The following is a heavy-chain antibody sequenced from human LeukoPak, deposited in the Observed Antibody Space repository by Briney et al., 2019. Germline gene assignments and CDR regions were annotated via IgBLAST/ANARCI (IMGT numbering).Heavy chain of an antibody. V-gene: IGHV4-28*01. CDR1: GYSISSSNW. CDR3: ARSVYYYGSSGSETVGAFDI. CDR2: IYYSGST. Sequence: SDTLSLTCAVSGYSISSSNWWGWIRQPPGKGLEWIGYIYYSGSTYYNPSLKSRVTMSVDTSKNQFSLKLSSVTAVDTAVYYCARSVYYYGSSGSETVGAFDIWGQGTMVTVSS. D-gene: IGHD3-22*01. J-gene: IGHJ3*02.